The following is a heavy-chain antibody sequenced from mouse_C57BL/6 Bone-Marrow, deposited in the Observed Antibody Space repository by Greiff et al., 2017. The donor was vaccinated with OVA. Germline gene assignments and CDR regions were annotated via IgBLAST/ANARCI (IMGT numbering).Heavy chain of an antibody. CDR3: AREDYGSSYVGWYFDV. J-gene: IGHJ1*03. Sequence: QVQLQQSGAELVRPGTLVKVSCKASGYAFTNYLIEWVKQRPGQGLEWIGVINPGSGGTNYNEKFKGKATLTADKSSSTAYMQLSSLTSEDSAVYFCAREDYGSSYVGWYFDVWGTGTTVTVSS. CDR1: GYAFTNYL. V-gene: IGHV1-54*01. CDR2: INPGSGGT. D-gene: IGHD1-1*01.